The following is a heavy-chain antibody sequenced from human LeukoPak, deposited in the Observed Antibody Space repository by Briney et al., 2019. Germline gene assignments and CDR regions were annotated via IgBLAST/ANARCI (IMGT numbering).Heavy chain of an antibody. V-gene: IGHV4-61*01. D-gene: IGHD3-10*01. CDR2: VFPSGGT. J-gene: IGHJ4*02. CDR3: ARAKGGFRELFMGLDY. Sequence: SETLSFTCTVSGDFDSSTLFYWSWLRQSPGKRLEWIGNVFPSGGTNSNPSLESRVSMSMDTTKRQFSLRLKSVTAADTAVYSCARAKGGFRELFMGLDYWGQGTLVAVSS. CDR1: GDFDSSTLFY.